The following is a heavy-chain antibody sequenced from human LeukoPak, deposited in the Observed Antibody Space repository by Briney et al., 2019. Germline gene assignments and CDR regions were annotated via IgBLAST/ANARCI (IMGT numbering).Heavy chain of an antibody. J-gene: IGHJ4*02. CDR1: GFTFGSSA. CDR2: IYSGGST. Sequence: GGSLRLSCAASGFTFGSSAMSWVRQAPGKGLEWVSVIYSGGSTYYADSVKGRLTISRDNSKNTLYLQMNSLRAEDTAVYYCARGRGTVTTMDYWGQGTLVTVSS. CDR3: ARGRGTVTTMDY. V-gene: IGHV3-53*01. D-gene: IGHD4-17*01.